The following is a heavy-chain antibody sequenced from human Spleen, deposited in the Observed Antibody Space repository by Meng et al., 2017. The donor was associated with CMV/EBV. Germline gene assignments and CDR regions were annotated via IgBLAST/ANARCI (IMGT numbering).Heavy chain of an antibody. CDR2: IRYDGSNI. J-gene: IGHJ4*02. V-gene: IGHV3-30*02. CDR3: AKDGHYYDSSGQSD. D-gene: IGHD3-22*01. CDR1: GFTFQSFT. Sequence: GGSLRLSCAASGFTFQSFTMTWVRQTPGKGLEWVAFIRYDGSNIYYTDSVKGRFTISRDNSKNTLYLQMSSLRAEDTAVYYCAKDGHYYDSSGQSDWGQGTLVTVSS.